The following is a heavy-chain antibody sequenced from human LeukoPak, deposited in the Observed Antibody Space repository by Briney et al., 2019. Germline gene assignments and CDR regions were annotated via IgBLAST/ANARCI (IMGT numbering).Heavy chain of an antibody. CDR3: ARDRYDIVTGDYYYYGMDV. CDR1: GGSISGYY. D-gene: IGHD3-9*01. Sequence: SETLSLTCTVSGGSISGYYWTWIRQPPGKGLEWIGYIYYSGSTNYNPSLKSRVTISVDTSKNQFSLNLSSVTAADTAVYYCARDRYDIVTGDYYYYGMDVWGQGTTVTVSS. V-gene: IGHV4-59*01. J-gene: IGHJ6*02. CDR2: IYYSGST.